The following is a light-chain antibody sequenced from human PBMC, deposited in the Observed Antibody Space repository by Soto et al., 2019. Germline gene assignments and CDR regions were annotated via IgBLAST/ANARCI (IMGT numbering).Light chain of an antibody. J-gene: IGKJ2*01. V-gene: IGKV1-39*01. CDR3: QQSHNAPPYT. CDR2: AVS. CDR1: QSISSSH. Sequence: DIQVTQSPSSLSASVGDRVTITCRASQSISSSHLNWSQQKPGKAPNLLIYAVSSLQSGVPSRLSGSGSGTDFTLTISSLQPEDVATYYYQQSHNAPPYTFGQGTKLEIK.